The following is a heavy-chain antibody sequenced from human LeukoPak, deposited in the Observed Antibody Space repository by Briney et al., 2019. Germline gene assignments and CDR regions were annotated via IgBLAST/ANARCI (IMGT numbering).Heavy chain of an antibody. V-gene: IGHV3-7*01. Sequence: GSLRPSCAASGFTLSTYWMSWVRQAPGKGLEWVANIKQDGSEKYYVDSVKGRFTISRDNAKNSLYLQMNSLRAEDTAVYYCARDRYCSGGSCYGDYWGQGTLVTVSS. D-gene: IGHD2-15*01. CDR2: IKQDGSEK. CDR3: ARDRYCSGGSCYGDY. J-gene: IGHJ4*02. CDR1: GFTLSTYW.